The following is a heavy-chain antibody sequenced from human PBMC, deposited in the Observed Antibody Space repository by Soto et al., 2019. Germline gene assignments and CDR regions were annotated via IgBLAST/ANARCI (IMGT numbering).Heavy chain of an antibody. D-gene: IGHD6-13*01. J-gene: IGHJ6*02. CDR3: ASAALHYYYGMDV. CDR2: IYSGGST. CDR1: GFTVSSNY. V-gene: IGHV3-53*01. Sequence: GGSLRLSCAASGFTVSSNYMSWVRQAPGKGLEWVSVIYSGGSTYYADSVKGRFTISRDNSKNTLYLQMNSLRAEDTAVYYCASAALHYYYGMDVWGQGXTVTVYS.